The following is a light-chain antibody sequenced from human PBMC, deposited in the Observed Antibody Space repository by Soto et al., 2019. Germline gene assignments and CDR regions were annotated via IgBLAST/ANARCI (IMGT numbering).Light chain of an antibody. Sequence: QSALTQPRSVSGSPGQSVTISCTGTSSDVGGNNYVSWYQEHPGKAPKLMIYDVNKRPSGVPDRFSGSKSGNMASLTISGLQADDEADYYCCSYAGSYTLVFGGGTQLTVL. J-gene: IGLJ2*01. CDR2: DVN. CDR1: SSDVGGNNY. CDR3: CSYAGSYTLV. V-gene: IGLV2-11*01.